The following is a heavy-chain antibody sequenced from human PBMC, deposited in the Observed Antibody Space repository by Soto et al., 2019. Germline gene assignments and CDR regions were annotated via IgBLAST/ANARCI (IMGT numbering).Heavy chain of an antibody. CDR1: GGTFSSYP. V-gene: IGHV1-69*01. D-gene: IGHD2-15*01. CDR3: ARVVHITTVGMAV. J-gene: IGHJ6*02. Sequence: QVPLVPSGAEVKQPGSSVKVSCEASGGTFSSYPITWVRQAPGHGLAGMGGIIPFCGTSTYAQKFQGRVTITADDSRSTDYMELRRLRSEDTAGYYCARVVHITTVGMAVWGQGTTVTVSS. CDR2: IIPFCGTS.